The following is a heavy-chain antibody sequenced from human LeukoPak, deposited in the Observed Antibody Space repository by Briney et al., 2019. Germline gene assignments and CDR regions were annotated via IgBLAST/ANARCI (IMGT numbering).Heavy chain of an antibody. V-gene: IGHV4-4*07. CDR2: IYTSGRT. Sequence: SETLSLTCTVSGFSISSYYWSWIRQPAGKGLEWIGRIYTSGRTNYNPSLKSRVTMSVDTSKNQFSLKLSSVTAADTAVYYCARDYYGSGSYYNSPYFDYWGQGTLVTVSS. CDR3: ARDYYGSGSYYNSPYFDY. CDR1: GFSISSYY. D-gene: IGHD3-10*01. J-gene: IGHJ4*02.